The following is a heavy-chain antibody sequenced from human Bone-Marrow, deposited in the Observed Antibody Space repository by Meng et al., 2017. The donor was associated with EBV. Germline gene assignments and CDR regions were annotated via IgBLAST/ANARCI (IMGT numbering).Heavy chain of an antibody. CDR1: GYTFTGYY. CDR2: INPNSGGT. Sequence: QVQLVQAGAEVTKPGASLKVSCKASGYTFTGYYIHWVRQAPGQGLEWVGWINPNSGGTNYAEKFQGRVTMTRDTSITTAFMELSSLKSDDTAVYYCAMGLATDFDYWGQGTLVTVSS. D-gene: IGHD5-12*01. V-gene: IGHV1-2*02. CDR3: AMGLATDFDY. J-gene: IGHJ4*02.